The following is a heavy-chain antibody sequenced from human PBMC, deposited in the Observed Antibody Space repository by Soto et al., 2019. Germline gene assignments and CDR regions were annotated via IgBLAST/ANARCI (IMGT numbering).Heavy chain of an antibody. D-gene: IGHD3-9*01. CDR3: AKVMKTNLDMNFVH. V-gene: IGHV3-23*05. Sequence: GGSLRLSCAASGFTFSSYVMSWVRQAPGKGPEWVASIYHSGETTYYVDSVEGRFTISRDNSKNTMDLQMNSLRAEDTAVYYCAKVMKTNLDMNFVHWGQGTLVTVSS. J-gene: IGHJ4*02. CDR1: GFTFSSYV. CDR2: IYHSGETT.